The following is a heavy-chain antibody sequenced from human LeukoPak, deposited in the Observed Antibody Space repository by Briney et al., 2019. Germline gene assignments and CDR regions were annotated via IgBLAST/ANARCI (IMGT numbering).Heavy chain of an antibody. J-gene: IGHJ4*02. CDR2: ISASGGST. D-gene: IGHD3-10*01. Sequence: GGSLRLSCAASGFTFSVYGMTWVRQAPGKGLEWVSDISASGGSTYYSDSVKGRFTISRDNSKNTFYLQLNTLRADDTAVYYCATAAGSGSSRDYWGQGTLVTVSS. V-gene: IGHV3-23*01. CDR3: ATAAGSGSSRDY. CDR1: GFTFSVYG.